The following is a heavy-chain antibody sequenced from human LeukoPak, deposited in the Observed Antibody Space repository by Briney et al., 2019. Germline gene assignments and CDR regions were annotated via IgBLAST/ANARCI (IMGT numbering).Heavy chain of an antibody. D-gene: IGHD2-15*01. CDR2: IIPIFGTA. CDR1: GGTFSSYA. J-gene: IGHJ3*02. V-gene: IGHV1-69*05. CDR3: ARGYCSGGSCHDAFDI. Sequence: SVKVSCKASGGTFSSYAISWVRQAPGQGLEWMGRIIPIFGTANYAQKFQGRVTITTDESTSTAYMELSSLRSEDTAVYYCARGYCSGGSCHDAFDIWGQGTKVTVSS.